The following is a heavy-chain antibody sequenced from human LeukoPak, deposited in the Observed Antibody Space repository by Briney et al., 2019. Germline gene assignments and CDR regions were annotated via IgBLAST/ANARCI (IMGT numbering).Heavy chain of an antibody. J-gene: IGHJ6*02. CDR2: INSDGSST. Sequence: GGSLRLSCAASGFTFSSNWMHWVRQAPGKGLVWVSRINSDGSSTSYADSVKGRFTISRDKSKNTLYLQMNSLRAEDTAVYYCAKDPVQYQLLGGMDVWGQGTTVTVSS. CDR1: GFTFSSNW. CDR3: AKDPVQYQLLGGMDV. D-gene: IGHD2-2*01. V-gene: IGHV3-74*01.